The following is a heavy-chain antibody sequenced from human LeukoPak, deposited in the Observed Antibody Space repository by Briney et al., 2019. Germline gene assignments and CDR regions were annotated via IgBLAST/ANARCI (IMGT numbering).Heavy chain of an antibody. CDR1: GFTLSSYW. V-gene: IGHV3-9*01. J-gene: IGHJ4*02. CDR3: AKDMGYYDGFDY. Sequence: GGSLRLSCAASGFTLSSYWMSWVRQAPGKGLEWVSGISWNSGSIGYADSVKGRFTISRDIAKNSLYLQMNSLRAEDTALYYCAKDMGYYDGFDYWGQGTLVTVSS. CDR2: ISWNSGSI. D-gene: IGHD3-22*01.